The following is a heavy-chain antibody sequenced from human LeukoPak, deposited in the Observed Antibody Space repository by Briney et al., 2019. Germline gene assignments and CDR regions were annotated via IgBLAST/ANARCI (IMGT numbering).Heavy chain of an antibody. CDR3: ARRDYFDD. Sequence: EGSLRLSCAASGFTFSGYWMHWVGQATGKGLVWVARIKYDGSYTNYADSVKGRFAISRDNAKNTLYLQLNSLRAEDTAVYYCARRDYFDDWGQGTLVTVPS. V-gene: IGHV3-74*01. CDR1: GFTFSGYW. CDR2: IKYDGSYT. J-gene: IGHJ4*02.